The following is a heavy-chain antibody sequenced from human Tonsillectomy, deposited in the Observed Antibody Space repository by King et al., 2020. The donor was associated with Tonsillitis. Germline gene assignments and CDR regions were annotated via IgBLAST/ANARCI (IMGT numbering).Heavy chain of an antibody. V-gene: IGHV1-2*02. Sequence: VQLVESGAEVKKPGASVKVSCKASEYTFTDYYIHWVRQAPGQGLEWMGWINFNSGGTNYAQKFQGRFTLTRDTSISTAYMDLTRLRSDDTAVYYCARGRKTGSLGLWGQGTLVTVSS. CDR2: INFNSGGT. J-gene: IGHJ4*02. CDR1: EYTFTDYY. CDR3: ARGRKTGSLGL. D-gene: IGHD3-10*01.